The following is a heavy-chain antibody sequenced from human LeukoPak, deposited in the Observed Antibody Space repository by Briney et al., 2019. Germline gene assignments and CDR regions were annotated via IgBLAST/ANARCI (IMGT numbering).Heavy chain of an antibody. CDR1: GFTFSNYW. Sequence: GGSLRLSCAASGFTFSNYWMSWVRQGPGKGLVWISRINSDGGGAIYADSVKGRFTVSRDNAKNTLYLQMNSLRAEDTAVYYCARDVPHNWFDTWGQGTLVTVSS. V-gene: IGHV3-74*01. J-gene: IGHJ5*02. CDR3: ARDVPHNWFDT. CDR2: INSDGGGA.